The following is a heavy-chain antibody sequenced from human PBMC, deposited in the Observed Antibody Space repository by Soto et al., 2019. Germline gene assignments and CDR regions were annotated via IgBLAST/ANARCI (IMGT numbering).Heavy chain of an antibody. CDR1: GGSISSYY. CDR3: ARGGRDGFTFDY. D-gene: IGHD3-10*01. Sequence: KTSETLSLTCTVSGGSISSYYWSWIRQPPGKGLEWIGYIYYSGSTNYNPSLKSRVTISVGTSKNQFSLKLSSVTAADTAVYYCARGGRDGFTFDYWGQGTLVTVSS. V-gene: IGHV4-59*01. CDR2: IYYSGST. J-gene: IGHJ4*02.